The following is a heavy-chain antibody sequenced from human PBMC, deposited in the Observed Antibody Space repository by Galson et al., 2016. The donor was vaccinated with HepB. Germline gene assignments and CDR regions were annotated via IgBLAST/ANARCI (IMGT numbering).Heavy chain of an antibody. V-gene: IGHV3-21*01. J-gene: IGHJ5*02. Sequence: SLRLSCAASGLSVGSNYMSWVRQAPGKGLEWISYINPSSRYIYYTASVKGRFTISRDNAKNSLYLQMNSLRGEDTAIYYCARAAGQGYSGSGSRLDLWGLGTLVTVSS. D-gene: IGHD3-10*01. CDR1: GLSVGSNY. CDR3: ARAAGQGYSGSGSRLDL. CDR2: INPSSRYI.